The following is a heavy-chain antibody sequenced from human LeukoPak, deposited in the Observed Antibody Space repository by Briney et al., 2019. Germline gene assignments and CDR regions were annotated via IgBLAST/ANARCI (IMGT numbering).Heavy chain of an antibody. D-gene: IGHD6-19*01. CDR3: ARATGYSSGSIEMSFDY. J-gene: IGHJ4*02. CDR2: IYYSGST. V-gene: IGHV4-59*01. Sequence: SETLSLTCTVSGGSISNKYWSWIRQPPGKGLEWIGYIYYSGSTNYNPSLKSRVTISVDTSKNQFSLKLSSVTAADTAVYYCARATGYSSGSIEMSFDYWGQGTLVTVSS. CDR1: GGSISNKY.